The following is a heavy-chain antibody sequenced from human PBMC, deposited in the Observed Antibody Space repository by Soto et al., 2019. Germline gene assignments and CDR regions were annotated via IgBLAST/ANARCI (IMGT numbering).Heavy chain of an antibody. J-gene: IGHJ6*02. CDR1: GGTFSSYA. Sequence: QVQLVQSGAEVKKPGSSMKVSCKASGGTFSSYAISWVRKAPGQGLEWMGGIIPIFGTANYSQKFQGRVTSAADKSTSSAYMELSSLRSEDTAVYYCASRGYSYGYVRYYYYGMDVWGQGTTVTVSS. CDR2: IIPIFGTA. V-gene: IGHV1-69*06. CDR3: ASRGYSYGYVRYYYYGMDV. D-gene: IGHD5-18*01.